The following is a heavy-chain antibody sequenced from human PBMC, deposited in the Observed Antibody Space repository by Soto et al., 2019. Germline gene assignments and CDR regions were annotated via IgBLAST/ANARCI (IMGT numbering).Heavy chain of an antibody. CDR3: ARGHSTDCSNGVCSFFYNHEMDV. CDR1: GYSFTDYH. J-gene: IGHJ6*02. V-gene: IGHV1-2*04. Sequence: ASVKVSCKVSGYSFTDYHIHWVRQAPGQGLEWLGRINPKSGGTSTAQKFQGWVTMTRDRSISTVYMELTRLRSDDTAVYFCARGHSTDCSNGVCSFFYNHEMDVWGQGTTVTVS. CDR2: INPKSGGT. D-gene: IGHD2-8*01.